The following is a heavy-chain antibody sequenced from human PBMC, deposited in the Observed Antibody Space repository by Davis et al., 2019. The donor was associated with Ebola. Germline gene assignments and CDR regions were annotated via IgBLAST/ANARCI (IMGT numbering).Heavy chain of an antibody. D-gene: IGHD3-22*01. V-gene: IGHV3-7*01. CDR3: ARDLERITMIVEYYYYYGMDV. Sequence: PGGSLRLSCAASGFTFSSYWMSWVRQAPGKGLEWVANIKQDGSEKYYVDSVKGRFTISRDNAKNSLYLQMNSLRAEDTAVYYCARDLERITMIVEYYYYYGMDVWGQGTTVTVSS. J-gene: IGHJ6*02. CDR1: GFTFSSYW. CDR2: IKQDGSEK.